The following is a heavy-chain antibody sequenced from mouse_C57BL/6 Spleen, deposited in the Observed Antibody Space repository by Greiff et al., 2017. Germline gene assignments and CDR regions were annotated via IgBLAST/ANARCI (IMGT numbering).Heavy chain of an antibody. CDR3: ARKGVPDGSNAMDY. V-gene: IGHV2-2*01. J-gene: IGHJ4*01. CDR1: GFSLTSYG. Sequence: QVQLQQSGPGLVQPSQSLSITCTVSGFSLTSYGVHWVRQSPGKGLEWLGVIWSGGSTDSNAAFISRLSIRKDYSKSQVFFKMNSLQADDTAIYYCARKGVPDGSNAMDYGGQGTSVTVSS. D-gene: IGHD1-1*01. CDR2: IWSGGST.